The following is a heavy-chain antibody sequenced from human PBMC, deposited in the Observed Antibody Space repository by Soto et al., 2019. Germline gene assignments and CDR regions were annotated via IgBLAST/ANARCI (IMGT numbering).Heavy chain of an antibody. CDR3: ARDARGTRGFDERDI. D-gene: IGHD3-9*01. Sequence: SVKGSCPASGSIFPSYHIHWGRQAPARGLEWMGWINPNSGDTEYAQNFQGRVTMTRDTSFNLVYMEMSGLMSDDTAVYYRARDARGTRGFDERDIWGQGTTVTVPS. CDR1: GSIFPSYH. V-gene: IGHV1-2*02. CDR2: INPNSGDT. J-gene: IGHJ6*02.